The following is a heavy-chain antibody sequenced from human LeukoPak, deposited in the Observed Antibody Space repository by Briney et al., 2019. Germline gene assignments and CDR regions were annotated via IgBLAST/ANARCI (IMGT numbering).Heavy chain of an antibody. D-gene: IGHD3-22*01. CDR3: AKREGADYYDTKPVNFDY. Sequence: QPGGSLRLSCAASGFTFSSYAMSWVRQAPGKGLEWVSAISGGGGSAYYADSVKGRFTISRDNSKNTLYLQMNSLRAEDTAVYYCAKREGADYYDTKPVNFDYWGQGTLVTVSS. V-gene: IGHV3-23*01. CDR1: GFTFSSYA. J-gene: IGHJ4*02. CDR2: ISGGGGSA.